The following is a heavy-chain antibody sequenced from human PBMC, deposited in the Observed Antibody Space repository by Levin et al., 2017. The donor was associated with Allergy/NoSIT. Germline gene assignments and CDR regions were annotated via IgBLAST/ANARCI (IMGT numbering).Heavy chain of an antibody. CDR1: GGSFSGYY. D-gene: IGHD3-10*01. V-gene: IGHV4-34*01. CDR3: ARVRPKKYYYGSGSYYIPNAFDI. CDR2: INHSGST. Sequence: SQTLSLTCAVYGGSFSGYYWSWIRQPPGKGLEWIGEINHSGSTNYNPSLKSRVTISVDTSKNQFSLKLSSVTAADTAVYYCARVRPKKYYYGSGSYYIPNAFDIWGQGTMVTVSS. J-gene: IGHJ3*02.